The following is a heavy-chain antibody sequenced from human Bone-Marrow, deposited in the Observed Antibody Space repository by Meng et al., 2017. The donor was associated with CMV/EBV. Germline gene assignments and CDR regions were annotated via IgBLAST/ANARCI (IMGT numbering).Heavy chain of an antibody. CDR3: TRVRRSGSYYGHYYYYGMDV. J-gene: IGHJ6*02. Sequence: GESLKISCAASGFTFRGSAMHWVRQASGKGLEWVGRIRSKAYGGTTEYAAPVKGRFTLSRDDSKSIAYLKMNSLKTEDTAVYCCTRVRRSGSYYGHYYYYGMDVWGQGTTVTVSS. D-gene: IGHD1-26*01. V-gene: IGHV3-49*04. CDR1: GFTFRGSA. CDR2: IRSKAYGGTT.